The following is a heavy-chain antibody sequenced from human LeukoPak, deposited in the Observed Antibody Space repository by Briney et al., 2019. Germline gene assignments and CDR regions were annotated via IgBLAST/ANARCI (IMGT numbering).Heavy chain of an antibody. Sequence: SETLSLTCAVYGGSFSGYYWSWIRQPPGKGLEWIGEINHSGSTNYNPSLKSRVTISVDTSKNQFSLKLSSVTAADTAVYYCARDIAAVRFDPWGQGTLVTVSS. CDR3: ARDIAAVRFDP. V-gene: IGHV4-34*01. CDR2: INHSGST. D-gene: IGHD6-13*01. J-gene: IGHJ5*02. CDR1: GGSFSGYY.